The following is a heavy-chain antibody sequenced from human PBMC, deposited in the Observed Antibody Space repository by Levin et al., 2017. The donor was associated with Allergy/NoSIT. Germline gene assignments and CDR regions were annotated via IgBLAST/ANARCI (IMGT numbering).Heavy chain of an antibody. J-gene: IGHJ4*02. CDR3: ARDGITRNSGSYFFDY. D-gene: IGHD1-26*01. CDR2: IYTSGST. CDR1: GGSISSYY. V-gene: IGHV4-4*07. Sequence: SQTLSLTCTVSGGSISSYYWSWIRQPAGKGLEWIGRIYTSGSTNYNPSLKSRVTMSVDTSKNQFSLKLSSVTAADTAVYYCARDGITRNSGSYFFDYWGQGTLVTVSS.